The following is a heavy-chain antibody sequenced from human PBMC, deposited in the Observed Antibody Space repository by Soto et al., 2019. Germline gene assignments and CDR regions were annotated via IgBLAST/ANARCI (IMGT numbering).Heavy chain of an antibody. V-gene: IGHV4-30-2*01. Sequence: PSETLSLTCAVSGGSISSGGYSWSWIRQPPGKGLEWIGYIYHSGSTYYNPSLKSRATISVDRSKNQFSLKLSSVTAADTAEYYGARAIGWFGALLGGYYFDYWGQGTLVTVSS. D-gene: IGHD3-10*01. J-gene: IGHJ4*02. CDR1: GGSISSGGYS. CDR3: ARAIGWFGALLGGYYFDY. CDR2: IYHSGST.